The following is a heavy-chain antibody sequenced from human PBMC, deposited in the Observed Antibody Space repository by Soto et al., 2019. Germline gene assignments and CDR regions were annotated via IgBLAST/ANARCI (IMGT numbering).Heavy chain of an antibody. CDR1: GYTFTSYG. CDR3: ARVGSDYGAAIP. D-gene: IGHD4-17*01. J-gene: IGHJ5*02. V-gene: IGHV1-18*01. Sequence: ASMNVSCTASGYTFTSYGIRWVRQAPGQGLEWMGWISAYNGNTNYAQKLQGRVTMTTDTSTSTAYMELRSLRSDYTAVYYCARVGSDYGAAIPWGQGTLITVSS. CDR2: ISAYNGNT.